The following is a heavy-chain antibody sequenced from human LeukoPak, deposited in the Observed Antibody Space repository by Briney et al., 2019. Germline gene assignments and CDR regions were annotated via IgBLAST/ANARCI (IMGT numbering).Heavy chain of an antibody. J-gene: IGHJ4*02. CDR3: TRSDCSSGRCPGFDN. V-gene: IGHV6-1*01. D-gene: IGHD6-19*01. CDR1: GDSVSSNSAA. CDR2: TYYRSKWFI. Sequence: SQTLSLTCGISGDSVSSNSAAWNWIRQSPSRGLEWLGRTYYRSKWFINYAPFVKGRIIINPDTPKDQVSLQLNSVTPEDTAVYYCTRSDCSSGRCPGFDNWGQGTLVTVSS.